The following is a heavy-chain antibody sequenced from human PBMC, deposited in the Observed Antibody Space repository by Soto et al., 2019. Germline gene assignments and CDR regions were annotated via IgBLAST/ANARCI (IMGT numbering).Heavy chain of an antibody. CDR1: GFTFTSSA. Sequence: VASVKVSCKASGFTFTSSAVQWVRQARGQRLEWIGWIVVGSGNTNYAQKFQERVTITRDMSTSTAYMELSSLRSEDTDVYYCAAGFGARVAFDVWGQGTMVTVS. CDR3: AAGFGARVAFDV. D-gene: IGHD3-10*01. V-gene: IGHV1-58*01. CDR2: IVVGSGNT. J-gene: IGHJ3*01.